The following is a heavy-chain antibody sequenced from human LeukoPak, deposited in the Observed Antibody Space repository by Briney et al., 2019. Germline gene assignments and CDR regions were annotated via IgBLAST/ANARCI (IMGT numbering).Heavy chain of an antibody. D-gene: IGHD6-19*01. V-gene: IGHV3-53*01. CDR3: ARARGSGWLDFDC. Sequence: GGSLRLSCAASGFTVSSNYMSWVRQAPGKGLEWVSVIYSCGKTYYADSVKGRFTISRDNSKNTLYLQMNSLRVEDTAVYYCARARGSGWLDFDCWGQGTLVTVSS. J-gene: IGHJ4*02. CDR2: IYSCGKT. CDR1: GFTVSSNY.